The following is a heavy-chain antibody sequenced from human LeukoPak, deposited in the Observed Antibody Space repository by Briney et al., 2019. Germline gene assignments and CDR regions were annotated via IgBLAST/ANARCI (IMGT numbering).Heavy chain of an antibody. J-gene: IGHJ4*02. CDR2: IYYSGST. Sequence: SETLSLTCTVSGGSISSYYWSWIRQPPGKGLEWIGYIYYSGSTNYNPSLKSRVTISVDTSKNRFSLKLSSVTAADTAVYYCARAPDYYDSSRWDYWGQGTLVTVSS. CDR3: ARAPDYYDSSRWDY. D-gene: IGHD3-22*01. V-gene: IGHV4-59*01. CDR1: GGSISSYY.